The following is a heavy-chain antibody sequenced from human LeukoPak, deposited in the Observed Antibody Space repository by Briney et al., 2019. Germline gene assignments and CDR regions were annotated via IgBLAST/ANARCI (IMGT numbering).Heavy chain of an antibody. J-gene: IGHJ4*02. V-gene: IGHV1-69*05. Sequence: ASVKVSCKASGGTFSSYAISWVRQAPGQGLEWMGGFIPIFGTANYAQKFQGRVTITTDESTSTAYMELSSLGSEDTAVYYCARCPVRFYDSSGYFDYWGQGTLVTVSS. CDR1: GGTFSSYA. CDR2: FIPIFGTA. CDR3: ARCPVRFYDSSGYFDY. D-gene: IGHD3-22*01.